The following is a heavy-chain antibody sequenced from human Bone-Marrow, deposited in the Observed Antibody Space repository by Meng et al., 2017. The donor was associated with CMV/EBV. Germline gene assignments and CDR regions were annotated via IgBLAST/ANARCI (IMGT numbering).Heavy chain of an antibody. V-gene: IGHV1-69*05. CDR1: GGTFSSYA. D-gene: IGHD5-24*01. J-gene: IGHJ6*02. CDR3: ARDPGVVEMATADYYYYGMDV. CDR2: IIPIFGTA. Sequence: SVKVSCKASGGTFSSYAISWVRQAPGQGLEWMGGIIPIFGTANYAQKFQGRVTITTDESTSTAYMELSSLRSEDTAVYYCARDPGVVEMATADYYYYGMDVCGQGTTVTVSS.